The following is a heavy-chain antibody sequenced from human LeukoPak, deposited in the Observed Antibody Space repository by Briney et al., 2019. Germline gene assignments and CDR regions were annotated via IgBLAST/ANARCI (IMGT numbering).Heavy chain of an antibody. CDR3: ARGLLRKWFGESHNWFDP. J-gene: IGHJ5*02. Sequence: SETLSLTCAVYGGSSSGYYWSWIRQPPGKGLEWIGEINHSGSTNYNPSLKSRVTISVDTSKNQFSLKLSSVTAADTAVYYCARGLLRKWFGESHNWFDPWGQGTLVTVSS. D-gene: IGHD3-10*01. CDR1: GGSSSGYY. CDR2: INHSGST. V-gene: IGHV4-34*01.